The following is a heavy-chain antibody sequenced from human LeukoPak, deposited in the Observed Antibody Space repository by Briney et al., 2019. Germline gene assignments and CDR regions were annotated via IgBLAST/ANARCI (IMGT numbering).Heavy chain of an antibody. CDR2: INPNSGGT. D-gene: IGHD6-13*01. CDR3: AREGQQLVQGDY. CDR1: GYTFTGYY. J-gene: IGHJ4*02. Sequence: NPGGSLRLSCAASGYTFTGYYMHWVRQAPGQGLEWMGRINPNSGGTNYAQKFQGRVTMTRDTSISTAYMELSRLRSDDTAVYCCAREGQQLVQGDYWGQGTLVTVSS. V-gene: IGHV1-2*06.